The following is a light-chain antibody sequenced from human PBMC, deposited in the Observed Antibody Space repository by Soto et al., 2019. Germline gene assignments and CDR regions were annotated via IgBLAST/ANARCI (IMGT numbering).Light chain of an antibody. CDR3: QQYGSSHGT. V-gene: IGKV3-20*01. Sequence: EILLTQSPATLSLSPGERATLSCRASQSVSSYLAWYQQKPGQAPRLLIYAASNRATGIPARFSGSGSGTDFTLTISRLEPEDFAVYYCQQYGSSHGTFGQGTKVDIK. CDR2: AAS. J-gene: IGKJ1*01. CDR1: QSVSSY.